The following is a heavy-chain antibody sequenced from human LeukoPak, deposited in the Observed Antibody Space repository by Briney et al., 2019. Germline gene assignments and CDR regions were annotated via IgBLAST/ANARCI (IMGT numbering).Heavy chain of an antibody. CDR1: GYTFTGYY. J-gene: IGHJ4*02. CDR2: INPNSGGT. D-gene: IGHD3-3*01. CDR3: ARGRGYDFWSGYYDSLVNFDY. V-gene: IGHV1-2*02. Sequence: ASVKVSCKASGYTFTGYYMHWVRQAPGQGLEWMGWINPNSGGTNYAQKFQGRVTMTRDTSISTAYMELSRLRSDDTAVYYCARGRGYDFWSGYYDSLVNFDYWGQGTLVTVSS.